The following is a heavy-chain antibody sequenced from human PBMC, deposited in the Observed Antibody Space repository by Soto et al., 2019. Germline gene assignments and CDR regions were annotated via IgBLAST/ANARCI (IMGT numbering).Heavy chain of an antibody. CDR2: IDWDDDK. CDR3: ARNIAVAEPGPEATTIYYYYGMDV. D-gene: IGHD6-19*01. J-gene: IGHJ6*02. V-gene: IGHV2-70*01. CDR1: GFSLSTSGMC. Sequence: SGPTLVKPTQTLTLTCTFSGFSLSTSGMCVSWIRQPPGKALEWLALIDWDDDKYYSTSLKTRLTISKDTSKNQVVLTMTNMDPVDTATYYCARNIAVAEPGPEATTIYYYYGMDVWGQGTTVTVSS.